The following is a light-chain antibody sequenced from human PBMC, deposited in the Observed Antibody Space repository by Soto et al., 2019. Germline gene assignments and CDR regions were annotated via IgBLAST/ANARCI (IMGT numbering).Light chain of an antibody. CDR3: QQCNSYPPT. J-gene: IGKJ1*01. V-gene: IGKV1-5*03. Sequence: DIQMTQSPSTLSASVGDRVTITCRASQSISSWLAWYQQKPGKAPKVLIYKASNLQSGVPARFSGSGSGTDFTLTISSLLPDDFATYYCQQCNSYPPTFGQETTVDIK. CDR1: QSISSW. CDR2: KAS.